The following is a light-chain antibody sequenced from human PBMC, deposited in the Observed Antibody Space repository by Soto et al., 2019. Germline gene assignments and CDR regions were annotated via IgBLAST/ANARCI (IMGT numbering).Light chain of an antibody. J-gene: IGKJ5*01. V-gene: IGKV3-11*01. CDR2: AAS. CDR1: QSISHY. Sequence: EIVLTQSPATLSLSPGERAPLSCRASQSISHYLAWYQQKPGQAPRLLIYAASIRATGIPARCSGSGSGTDFTLTISSLEPEDVAVYFCQQRSNWPTFGQGTRRE. CDR3: QQRSNWPT.